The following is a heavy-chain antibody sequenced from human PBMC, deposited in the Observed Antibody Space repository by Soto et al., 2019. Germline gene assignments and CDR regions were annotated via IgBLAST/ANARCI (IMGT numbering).Heavy chain of an antibody. Sequence: SETLSLTCTVSGGSISSYYWSWIRQPAGKGLEWIGRIYTSGSTNYNPSLKSRVTMSVDPSKNQFSLKLSSVTAADTAVYYCARALPPYYYGSGSYYKGYYYGMDVWGQGTTVTVSS. D-gene: IGHD3-10*01. CDR3: ARALPPYYYGSGSYYKGYYYGMDV. V-gene: IGHV4-4*07. CDR2: IYTSGST. J-gene: IGHJ6*02. CDR1: GGSISSYY.